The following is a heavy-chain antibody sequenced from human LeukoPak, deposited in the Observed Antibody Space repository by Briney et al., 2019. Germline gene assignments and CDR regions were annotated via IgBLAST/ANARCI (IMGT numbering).Heavy chain of an antibody. J-gene: IGHJ3*02. CDR2: XGSI. Sequence: XGSIGYADSVKGRFTISRDNAKNSLCLQMNSLRAEDTALYYCAKTPGVGRSVGASSSGAFDIWGQGTMVTVSS. D-gene: IGHD1-26*01. V-gene: IGHV3-9*01. CDR3: AKTPGVGRSVGASSSGAFDI.